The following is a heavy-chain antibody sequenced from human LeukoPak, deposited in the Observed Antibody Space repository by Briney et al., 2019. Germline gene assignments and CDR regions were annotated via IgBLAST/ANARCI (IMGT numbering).Heavy chain of an antibody. CDR2: IKQDGSEK. V-gene: IGHV3-7*01. Sequence: PGGSLRLSCAASGFTFSSYWMSWVRQAPGKGLEWVANIKQDGSEKYYVDSMKGRFTVSRDNAKNSVYLQMDSLRAEDTAVYYCARAAAALTYYFNYWGQGTLVTVSS. J-gene: IGHJ4*02. D-gene: IGHD6-25*01. CDR1: GFTFSSYW. CDR3: ARAAAALTYYFNY.